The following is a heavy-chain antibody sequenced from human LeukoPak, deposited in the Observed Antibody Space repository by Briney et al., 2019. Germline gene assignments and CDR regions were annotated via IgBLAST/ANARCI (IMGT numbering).Heavy chain of an antibody. D-gene: IGHD2-8*02. V-gene: IGHV3-7*01. J-gene: IGHJ4*02. CDR2: IKKDGSEK. Sequence: PGGSLRLSCAASGFTFSNNWMSWVRQAPGKGLECVANIKKDGSEKYYINSVKGRFTISRDNAKNSLYLQMNSLRAEDTALYYCVKDAGTARGQGTLVTVSS. CDR3: VKDAGTA. CDR1: GFTFSNNW.